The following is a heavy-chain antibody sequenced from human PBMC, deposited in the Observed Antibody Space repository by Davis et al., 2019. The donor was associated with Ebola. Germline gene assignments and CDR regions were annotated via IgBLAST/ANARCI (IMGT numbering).Heavy chain of an antibody. J-gene: IGHJ4*02. CDR2: VNSNGGYT. CDR1: GFSFSHYA. Sequence: GESLKISCVSSGFSFSHYAMSWARQAPGKGLEWVPAVNSNGGYTYYADCVKGRFTISRDSSTVYLQMNSLRVEDTAVYYCAKIEAYGSGNYFEYWGQGTLVTISS. CDR3: AKIEAYGSGNYFEY. D-gene: IGHD3-10*01. V-gene: IGHV3-23*01.